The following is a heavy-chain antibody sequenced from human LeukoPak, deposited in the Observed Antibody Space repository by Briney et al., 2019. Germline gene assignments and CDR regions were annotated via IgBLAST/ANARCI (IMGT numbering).Heavy chain of an antibody. D-gene: IGHD2-8*02. Sequence: PSETLSLTCTVSGGSISSSSYYWGWIRQPPGKGLEWIGSIYYSGSTYYNPSLKSRVTISVDTSQNQFSLKLSSVTAADTAVYYCARRPLTVVYDAFDIWGQGTMVTVSS. J-gene: IGHJ3*02. CDR3: ARRPLTVVYDAFDI. V-gene: IGHV4-39*01. CDR2: IYYSGST. CDR1: GGSISSSSYY.